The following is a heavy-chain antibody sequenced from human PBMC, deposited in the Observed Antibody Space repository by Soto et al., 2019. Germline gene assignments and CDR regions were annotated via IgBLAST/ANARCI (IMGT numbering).Heavy chain of an antibody. CDR3: ASGRLVSRYYGLDV. Sequence: SETLSLTCTVSGGSMNYYYWSWIRQPAGKGLEWIGRIFTSGNTNYNPSLRSRLTMSVDTSTNQVSLRLTSVTAADTAVYYCASGRLVSRYYGLDVWGQGTTVTVSS. V-gene: IGHV4-4*07. CDR1: GGSMNYYY. CDR2: IFTSGNT. D-gene: IGHD6-6*01. J-gene: IGHJ6*02.